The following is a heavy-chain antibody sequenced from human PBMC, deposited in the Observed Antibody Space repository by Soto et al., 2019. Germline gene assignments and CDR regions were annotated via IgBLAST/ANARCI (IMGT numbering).Heavy chain of an antibody. CDR1: GFTFSSYA. D-gene: IGHD2-2*01. CDR3: AKHGYQRIYYYYYMDV. Sequence: PGGSLRLSCAASGFTFSSYAMSWVRQAPGKGLEWVSAISGSGGSTYYADSVKGRFIISRDNSKNTLYLQMNSLRAEDTAVYYCAKHGYQRIYYYYYMDVWGKGTTVTVSS. V-gene: IGHV3-23*01. CDR2: ISGSGGST. J-gene: IGHJ6*03.